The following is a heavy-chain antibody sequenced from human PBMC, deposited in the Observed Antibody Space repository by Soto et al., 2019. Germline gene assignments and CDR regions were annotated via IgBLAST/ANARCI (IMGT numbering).Heavy chain of an antibody. Sequence: EVQLLESGGGLVQPGGSLRLACAASGVSFNSYAMVWVRQAPGKGLEWVLGISARGGSSYFADSVKGRFTISRDNSKNVLALEMNNMRAEDTDTYFCAKGSMDYGASVHRWGQGTLVLVSS. CDR1: GVSFNSYA. V-gene: IGHV3-23*01. J-gene: IGHJ5*02. CDR3: AKGSMDYGASVHR. D-gene: IGHD3-10*01. CDR2: ISARGGSS.